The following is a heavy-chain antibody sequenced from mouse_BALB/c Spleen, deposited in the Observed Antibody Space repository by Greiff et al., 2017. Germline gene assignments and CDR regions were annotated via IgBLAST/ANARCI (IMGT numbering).Heavy chain of an antibody. V-gene: IGHV1-4*01. J-gene: IGHJ4*01. D-gene: IGHD2-14*01. CDR3: ARSSYYRYDDAMDY. Sequence: QVQLQQSGAELARPGASVKMSCKASGYTFTSYTMHWVKQRPGQGLEWIGYINPSSGYTNYNQKFKDKATLTADKSSSTAYMQLSSLTSEDSAVYYCARSSYYRYDDAMDYWGQGTSVTVSS. CDR2: INPSSGYT. CDR1: GYTFTSYT.